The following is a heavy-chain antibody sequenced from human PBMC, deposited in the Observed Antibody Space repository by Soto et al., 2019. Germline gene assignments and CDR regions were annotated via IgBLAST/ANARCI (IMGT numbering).Heavy chain of an antibody. Sequence: EVQLVESGGGLVQPGGSLRLSCAASGFTFRSYWMHWVRQVPGKGLVWVSRINSDGSTTSYADSVKGRFTISRDNGKNTVYLQMNSLRAEDTAVYYCVSPRYDASGTPVDYWVQGTLVTVSS. V-gene: IGHV3-74*01. CDR1: GFTFRSYW. CDR3: VSPRYDASGTPVDY. D-gene: IGHD3-22*01. CDR2: INSDGSTT. J-gene: IGHJ4*02.